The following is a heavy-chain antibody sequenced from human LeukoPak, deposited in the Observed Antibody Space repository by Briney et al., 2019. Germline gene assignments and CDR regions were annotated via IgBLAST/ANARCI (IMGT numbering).Heavy chain of an antibody. J-gene: IGHJ4*02. Sequence: GGTLRLSCAASGFTFSSYSMNWVRQAPGKGLEWVSSISSSGSYIYYADSVKGRFTIPRDNAKNSLYLQMNSLRAEDTAVYYCASPAPRGYWGQGTVVTVS. V-gene: IGHV3-21*01. D-gene: IGHD3-16*01. CDR2: ISSSGSYI. CDR1: GFTFSSYS. CDR3: ASPAPRGY.